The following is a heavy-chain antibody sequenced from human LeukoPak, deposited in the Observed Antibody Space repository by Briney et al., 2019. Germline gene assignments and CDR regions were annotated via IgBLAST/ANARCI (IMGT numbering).Heavy chain of an antibody. Sequence: GGSLRLSCADSGFTFSTYSMNWVRQAPGKGLGWVSSISKSSYYIHYADSVKGRFTISRDNAKNSLFLQMNSLRVEDTAVYYCARGGLLEPYGAFDIWGQGRMVTVS. V-gene: IGHV3-21*01. CDR1: GFTFSTYS. CDR2: ISKSSYYI. J-gene: IGHJ3*02. CDR3: ARGGLLEPYGAFDI. D-gene: IGHD1-1*01.